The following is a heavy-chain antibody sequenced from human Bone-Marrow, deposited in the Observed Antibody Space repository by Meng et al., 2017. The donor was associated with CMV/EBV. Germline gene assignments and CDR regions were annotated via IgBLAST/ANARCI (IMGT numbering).Heavy chain of an antibody. J-gene: IGHJ6*02. V-gene: IGHV3-53*01. CDR2: IYSGGST. D-gene: IGHD4-23*01. Sequence: GESLKISCAASGFTVSSNYMSWVRQAPGKGLEWVSVIYSGGSTYYADSVKGRFTISRDNSKNTLYLQMNSLRAEDTAVYYCARDGLHYGGNSFGNYYYGMDVWGQGTTVTFSS. CDR1: GFTVSSNY. CDR3: ARDGLHYGGNSFGNYYYGMDV.